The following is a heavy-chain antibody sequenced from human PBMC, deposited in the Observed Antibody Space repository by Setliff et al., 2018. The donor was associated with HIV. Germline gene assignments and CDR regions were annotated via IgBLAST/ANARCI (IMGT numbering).Heavy chain of an antibody. CDR2: IKQDGSEK. CDR3: ARDFLYFWEKGGFDI. CDR1: GFPFSNSG. V-gene: IGHV3-7*01. J-gene: IGHJ3*02. Sequence: GGSLRLSCAASGFPFSNSGMHWVRQAPGKGLEWVANIKQDGSEKYYVDSVKGRFTISRDNAKNSLYLQMNSLRAEDTAVYYCARDFLYFWEKGGFDIWGQGTMVTVSS. D-gene: IGHD3-3*01.